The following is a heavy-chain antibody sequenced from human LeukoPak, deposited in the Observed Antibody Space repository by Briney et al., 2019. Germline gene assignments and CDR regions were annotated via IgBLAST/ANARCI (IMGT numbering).Heavy chain of an antibody. CDR2: IYYSGST. Sequence: SETLSLTCTVSGGSISSYYWSWIRQPPEKGLEWIGYIYYSGSTNYNPSLKSRVTISVDTSKNQFSLKLSSVTAADTAVYYCARSGHGELPEYYFDYWGQGTLVTVSS. D-gene: IGHD1-26*01. J-gene: IGHJ4*02. V-gene: IGHV4-59*01. CDR1: GGSISSYY. CDR3: ARSGHGELPEYYFDY.